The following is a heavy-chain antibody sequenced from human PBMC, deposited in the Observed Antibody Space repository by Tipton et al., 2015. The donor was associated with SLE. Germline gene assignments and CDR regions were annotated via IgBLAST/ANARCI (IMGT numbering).Heavy chain of an antibody. J-gene: IGHJ3*02. CDR3: ARVDSSGWSQAFDI. CDR2: IYYSGST. CDR1: GGSISSSSYY. V-gene: IGHV4-39*01. Sequence: GLVKPSETLPLTCTVSGGSISSSSYYWGWIRQPPGKGLEWIGSIYYSGSTYYNPSLKSRVTISVDTSKNQFSLKLTSVTAADTAVYYCARVDSSGWSQAFDIWGQGTMVTVSS. D-gene: IGHD6-19*01.